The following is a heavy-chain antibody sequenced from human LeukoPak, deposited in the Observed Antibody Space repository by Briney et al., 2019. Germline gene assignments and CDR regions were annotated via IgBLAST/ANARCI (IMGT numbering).Heavy chain of an antibody. CDR3: AKGARISDFWSGYDTPHAFDI. CDR1: GFTFSSYA. CDR2: ISGSGGST. D-gene: IGHD3-3*01. J-gene: IGHJ3*02. V-gene: IGHV3-23*01. Sequence: GGSLRLSCAASGFTFSSYAMSWVRQAPGKGLEWVSAISGSGGSTYYADSVKGRFTISRDNSKNTLYLQMNSLRAEDTAVYYCAKGARISDFWSGYDTPHAFDIWGQGTMVTVSS.